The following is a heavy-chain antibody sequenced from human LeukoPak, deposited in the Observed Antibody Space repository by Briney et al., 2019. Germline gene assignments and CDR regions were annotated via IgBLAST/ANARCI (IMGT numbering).Heavy chain of an antibody. CDR3: ARGPPTTYFDWEFDY. D-gene: IGHD3-9*01. J-gene: IGHJ4*02. CDR1: GDSVSSNSAA. Sequence: SQTLSLTCAICGDSVSSNSAAWNWIRQSPSRGLDWLGRTYYRSKWYNDYAVSVKSRITINPDTSKNQFSLQLNSVTPEDTAVYYCARGPPTTYFDWEFDYWGQGTLVTVSS. CDR2: TYYRSKWYN. V-gene: IGHV6-1*01.